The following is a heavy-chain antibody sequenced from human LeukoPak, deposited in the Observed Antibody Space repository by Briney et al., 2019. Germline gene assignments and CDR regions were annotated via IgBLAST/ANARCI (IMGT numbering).Heavy chain of an antibody. Sequence: ASVKVSCKASGYTFTGHYMHWVRQAPGQGLEWMGWINPNSGGTNYAQKFQGRVTMTRDTSISTAYMELSRLRSDDTAVYYCARAGGSYGPNDYWGQGTLVTVSS. V-gene: IGHV1-2*02. CDR3: ARAGGSYGPNDY. D-gene: IGHD1-26*01. J-gene: IGHJ4*02. CDR1: GYTFTGHY. CDR2: INPNSGGT.